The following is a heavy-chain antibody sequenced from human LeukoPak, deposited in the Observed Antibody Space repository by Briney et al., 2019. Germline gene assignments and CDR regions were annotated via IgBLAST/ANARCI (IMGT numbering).Heavy chain of an antibody. CDR3: ARGPEVWGILLRNWFDP. CDR1: GGSFSGYY. CDR2: IDHSGST. D-gene: IGHD3-16*01. Sequence: PSETLSLTCAVYGGSFSGYYWSWIRQPPGKGLEWIGEIDHSGSTNYNPSLKSRVTISVDTSKNQFSLKLSSVTAADTAVYYCARGPEVWGILLRNWFDPWGQGTLVTVSS. V-gene: IGHV4-34*01. J-gene: IGHJ5*02.